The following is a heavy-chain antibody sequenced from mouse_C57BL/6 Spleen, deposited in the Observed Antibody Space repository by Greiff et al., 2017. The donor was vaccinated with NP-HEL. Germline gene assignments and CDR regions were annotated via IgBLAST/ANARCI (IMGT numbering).Heavy chain of an antibody. J-gene: IGHJ2*01. CDR3: AREGIYYDYDFDY. CDR2: ISYDGSN. CDR1: GYSITSGYY. D-gene: IGHD2-4*01. V-gene: IGHV3-6*01. Sequence: EVQRVESGPGLVKPSQSLSLTCSVTGYSITSGYYWNWIRQFPGNKLEWMGYISYDGSNNYNPSLKNRISITRDTSKNQFFLKLNSVTTEDTATYYCAREGIYYDYDFDYWGQGTTLTVSS.